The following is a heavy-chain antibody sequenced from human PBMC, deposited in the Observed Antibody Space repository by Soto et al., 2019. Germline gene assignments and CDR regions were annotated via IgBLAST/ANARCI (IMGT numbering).Heavy chain of an antibody. V-gene: IGHV4-31*03. CDR2: IYYSGST. CDR1: GGSISSGGYY. CDR3: ARVRYCSSTSCYPRVPWFDP. D-gene: IGHD2-2*01. J-gene: IGHJ5*02. Sequence: LSLTCTVSGGSISSGGYYWSWIRQHPGKGLEWIGYIYYSGSTYYNPSLKSRVTISVDTSKNQFSLKLSSVTAADTAVYYCARVRYCSSTSCYPRVPWFDPWGQGTLVTVSS.